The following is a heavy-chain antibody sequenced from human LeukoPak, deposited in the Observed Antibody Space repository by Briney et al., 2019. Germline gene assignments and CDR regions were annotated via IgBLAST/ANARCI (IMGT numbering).Heavy chain of an antibody. CDR2: IYYSGST. V-gene: IGHV4-59*08. CDR1: GGSISSYY. J-gene: IGHJ6*02. Sequence: IPSETLSLTCTVSGGSISSYYWSWIRQPPGKGLEWIGYIYYSGSTNYNPSLKSRVTISVDTSKNQFSLKLSSVTAADTAVYYCARQGYGSGSYHPHGMDVWGQGTTVTVSS. D-gene: IGHD3-10*01. CDR3: ARQGYGSGSYHPHGMDV.